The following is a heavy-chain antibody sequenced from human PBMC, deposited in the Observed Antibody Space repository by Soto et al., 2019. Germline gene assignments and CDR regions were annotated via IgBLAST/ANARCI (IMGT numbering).Heavy chain of an antibody. CDR1: GGSISSRGYY. Sequence: PSETLSLTCTVSGGSISSRGYYWGWIRQPPGKGLEWIGTIYYSGSTYYNPSFKSRVTISVDTSKNQFSLKLSSVTAADTAVYYCATSKWFDPWGQGTLVTVS. CDR3: ATSKWFDP. CDR2: IYYSGST. V-gene: IGHV4-39*01. J-gene: IGHJ5*02.